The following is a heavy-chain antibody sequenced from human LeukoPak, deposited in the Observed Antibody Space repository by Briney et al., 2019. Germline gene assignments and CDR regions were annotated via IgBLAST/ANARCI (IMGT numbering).Heavy chain of an antibody. J-gene: IGHJ4*02. D-gene: IGHD6-19*01. Sequence: GGSLRLSCPVSGFTFSSYAMNWVRQAPGKRLEWASGISGGGYSTNYADSVKGRFTISRDNFKNTLYLQMNSLRADDTALYYCTKGASGTGWDYWGQGTLVTVSS. CDR1: GFTFSSYA. CDR2: ISGGGYST. CDR3: TKGASGTGWDY. V-gene: IGHV3-23*01.